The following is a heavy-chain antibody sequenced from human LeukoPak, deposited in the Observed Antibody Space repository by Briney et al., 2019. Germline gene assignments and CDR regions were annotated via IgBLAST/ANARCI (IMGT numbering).Heavy chain of an antibody. CDR2: IYYSGST. CDR3: ARYYYYDSSGYPYYYYGMGV. Sequence: SETLSLTCTVSGGSISSYYWSWIRQPPGKGLEWIGYIYYSGSTNYNPSLKSRVTISVDTSKNQFSLKLSSVTAADTAVYYCARYYYYDSSGYPYYYYGMGVWGQGTTVTVSS. D-gene: IGHD3-22*01. J-gene: IGHJ6*02. V-gene: IGHV4-59*08. CDR1: GGSISSYY.